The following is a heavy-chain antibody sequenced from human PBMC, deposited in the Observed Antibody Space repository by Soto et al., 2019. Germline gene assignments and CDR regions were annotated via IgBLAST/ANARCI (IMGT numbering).Heavy chain of an antibody. J-gene: IGHJ5*02. CDR1: SGSISSSNW. Sequence: QVQLQESGPGLVKPSGTLSLTCAVSSGSISSSNWWSWVRQPPGKGLEWIGEIYHSGSTNYNPSLKSRVTISVDKSKNQSSLKLSSGTAAGTAVYYCASYRGSSRTYWLDPRGQGTLVTVSS. CDR2: IYHSGST. D-gene: IGHD6-13*01. CDR3: ASYRGSSRTYWLDP. V-gene: IGHV4-4*02.